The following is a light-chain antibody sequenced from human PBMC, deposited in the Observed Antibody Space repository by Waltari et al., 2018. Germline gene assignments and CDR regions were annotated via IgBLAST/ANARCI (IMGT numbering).Light chain of an antibody. CDR3: QQRSTWPRVYT. V-gene: IGKV3-11*01. Sequence: EIVLTQSPATLSLSPGKRATPSCMATQSVRTYSAWYQQKPGQAPRLLIYDASKRATDIPARFSGSGSGTDFTLTISSLEPEDFAVYYCQQRSTWPRVYTFGQGTKVEIK. J-gene: IGKJ2*01. CDR1: QSVRTY. CDR2: DAS.